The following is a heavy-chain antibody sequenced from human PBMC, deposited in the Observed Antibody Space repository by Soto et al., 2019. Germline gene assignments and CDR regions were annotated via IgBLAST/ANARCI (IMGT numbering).Heavy chain of an antibody. V-gene: IGHV2-5*02. CDR3: AHTAATGDFWESFYF. Sequence: QITLKESGPTLVKPTQPLTLTCTFPGFSLSTGGVGVGWFRQPPGKALEWLALMYWGDDKRYRPSLKSRLTITKDNFKNQVVLTMTNMDPVDTATDYCAHTAATGDFWESFYFWGQGTLVTVSS. D-gene: IGHD3-3*01. CDR2: MYWGDDK. J-gene: IGHJ4*02. CDR1: GFSLSTGGVG.